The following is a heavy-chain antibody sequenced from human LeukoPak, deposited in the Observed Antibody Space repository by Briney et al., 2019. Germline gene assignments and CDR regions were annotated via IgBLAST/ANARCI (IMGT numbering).Heavy chain of an antibody. CDR1: GFTFSSYS. D-gene: IGHD6-6*01. J-gene: IGHJ5*02. V-gene: IGHV3-21*01. CDR2: ISSSSSYI. CDR3: ASHKIAARPEISWFDP. Sequence: GGSLRLSCAASGFTFSSYSMNWVRQAPGKGLEWVSSISSSSSYIYYADSVKGRFTISRDNAKNSLYLQMNSLRAEDTAVYYCASHKIAARPEISWFDPWGQGTLVTVSS.